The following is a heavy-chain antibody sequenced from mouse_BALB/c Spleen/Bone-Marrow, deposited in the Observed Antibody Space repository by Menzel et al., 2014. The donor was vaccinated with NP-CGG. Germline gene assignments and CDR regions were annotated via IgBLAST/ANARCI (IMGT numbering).Heavy chain of an antibody. CDR1: GFTFTDYY. CDR3: ARDMGGLLFDY. Sequence: EVKLVESGGGLVQPGGSLRLSCATSGFTFTDYYMNWVRQPPGKALEWLGFIRNKAYSYTTEYSASVKGRFTISRDNSQSILYLQMNTLRADDSATYYCARDMGGLLFDYWGQGTTLTVSS. J-gene: IGHJ2*01. D-gene: IGHD2-3*01. CDR2: IRNKAYSYTT. V-gene: IGHV7-3*02.